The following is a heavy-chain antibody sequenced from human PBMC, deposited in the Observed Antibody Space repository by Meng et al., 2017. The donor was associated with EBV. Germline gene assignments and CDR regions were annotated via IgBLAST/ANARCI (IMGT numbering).Heavy chain of an antibody. D-gene: IGHD4-17*01. CDR3: ARGVSYGDYEGPYNGMDV. Sequence: HGQLQRWGERLLKASETLSLTCAVNGGFFSGYYWSWIRQPPGKGLEWIGDIYYSGSTNYNPSLKSRVTMSVDTSNNSFSLKLSSVTTADTAVYYCARGVSYGDYEGPYNGMDVWDQGTTVTVSS. V-gene: IGHV4-34*01. CDR1: GGFFSGYY. CDR2: IYYSGST. J-gene: IGHJ6*02.